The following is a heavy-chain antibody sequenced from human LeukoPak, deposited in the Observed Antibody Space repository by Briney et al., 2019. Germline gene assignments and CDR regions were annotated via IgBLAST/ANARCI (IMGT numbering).Heavy chain of an antibody. CDR1: GYTFTSYY. Sequence: ASVKVSCKASGYTFTSYYMHWVRQAPGQGLEWMGIINPSGGSTSYAQKFQGRVTMTRDPSTRTVYMELSSLRSEDTAVYYCARGTANTIFGVVIMVDYYYGMDVWGQGTTVTVSS. V-gene: IGHV1-46*01. CDR2: INPSGGST. CDR3: ARGTANTIFGVVIMVDYYYGMDV. D-gene: IGHD3-3*01. J-gene: IGHJ6*02.